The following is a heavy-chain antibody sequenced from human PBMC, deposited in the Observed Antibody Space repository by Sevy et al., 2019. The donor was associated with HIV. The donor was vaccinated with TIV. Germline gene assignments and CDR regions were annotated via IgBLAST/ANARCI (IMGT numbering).Heavy chain of an antibody. J-gene: IGHJ6*03. V-gene: IGHV1-18*04. D-gene: IGHD4-4*01. Sequence: ASVKVSCKASGYTFTSYGISWVRQAPGQGLEWMGWISAYNGNTNYAKKLQGRVTMTTDTSTSTAYMELRSLRSDDKAVYYCARDGPTTVTTRYYYYYYMDVWGKGTTVTVSS. CDR2: ISAYNGNT. CDR3: ARDGPTTVTTRYYYYYYMDV. CDR1: GYTFTSYG.